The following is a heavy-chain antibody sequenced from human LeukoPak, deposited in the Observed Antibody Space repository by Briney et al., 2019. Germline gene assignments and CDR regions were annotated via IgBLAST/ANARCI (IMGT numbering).Heavy chain of an antibody. D-gene: IGHD3-16*01. CDR3: GRDRQGGGYFDY. V-gene: IGHV4-38-2*02. CDR2: IYHSGST. CDR1: GYSISSGYY. J-gene: IGHJ4*02. Sequence: SETLSLTCTVSGYSISSGYYWGWIRQPPGKGLEWIGSIYHSGSTYYNPSLKSRVTISVDTSKNQFSLKLSSVTAADTAVYYCGRDRQGGGYFDYWGQGTLVTVSS.